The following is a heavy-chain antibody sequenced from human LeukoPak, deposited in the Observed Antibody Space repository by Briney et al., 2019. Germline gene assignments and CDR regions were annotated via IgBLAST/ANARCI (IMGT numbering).Heavy chain of an antibody. Sequence: GGSLRLSCAASGFIFSSYTMNWVRQAPGKGLEWVGFIRSKVDAETTGYAASVKGRFTVSRDDSKSIAYLQMNSLKTEDTAVYYCTRGYGHYDSSGYHWGQGTLVTVSS. V-gene: IGHV3-49*04. D-gene: IGHD3-22*01. CDR3: TRGYGHYDSSGYH. J-gene: IGHJ4*02. CDR2: IRSKVDAETT. CDR1: GFIFSSYT.